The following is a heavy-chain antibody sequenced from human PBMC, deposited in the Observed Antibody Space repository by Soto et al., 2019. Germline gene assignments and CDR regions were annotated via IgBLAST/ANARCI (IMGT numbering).Heavy chain of an antibody. D-gene: IGHD2-21*01. Sequence: QLPLQESGPGLVKPSETLSLTCNVSGDSVTSISYYWGWIRQPPGKGLEWIGSIYHSGRTYHNPSLKGRTTMSINTSKNQFSLMLNSVTAADTAVYYCTRQAGGASDSWGQGTLVTVSS. CDR2: IYHSGRT. V-gene: IGHV4-39*01. CDR1: GDSVTSISYY. CDR3: TRQAGGASDS. J-gene: IGHJ4*02.